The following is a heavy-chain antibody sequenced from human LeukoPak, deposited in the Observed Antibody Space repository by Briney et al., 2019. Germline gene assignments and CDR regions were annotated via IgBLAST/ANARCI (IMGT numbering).Heavy chain of an antibody. CDR3: ARGLYCTGGSCYWFDP. Sequence: ASVTVSCKASGYTFTSYDINWVRQATGQGLEWMGWMNPNNGNTAYAQNFQGRVTMTRDTSISTAYMELSSLRSDDTAVYYCARGLYCTGGSCYWFDPWGQGTLVTVSS. CDR1: GYTFTSYD. CDR2: MNPNNGNT. V-gene: IGHV1-8*01. D-gene: IGHD2-15*01. J-gene: IGHJ5*02.